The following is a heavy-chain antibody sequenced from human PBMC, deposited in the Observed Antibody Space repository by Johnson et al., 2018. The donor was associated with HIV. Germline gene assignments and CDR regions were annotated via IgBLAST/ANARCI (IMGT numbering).Heavy chain of an antibody. V-gene: IGHV3-13*01. CDR1: GFTFSSYD. Sequence: VQLVESGGGLKQPGGSLRLSCAASGFTFSSYDMHWVRQATGKGLEWVSTIGTAGDTYYPGSVKGRFTVSREDAKNSLYLQMNSLRAEDTALYYCARDHMGPVNRRVQWLVPRGFDFWGQGTMVTVSS. D-gene: IGHD6-19*01. CDR2: IGTAGDT. J-gene: IGHJ3*01. CDR3: ARDHMGPVNRRVQWLVPRGFDF.